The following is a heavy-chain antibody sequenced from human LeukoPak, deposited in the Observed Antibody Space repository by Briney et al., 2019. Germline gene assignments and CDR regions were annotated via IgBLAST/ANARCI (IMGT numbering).Heavy chain of an antibody. CDR2: MNPNSGNT. CDR3: ARTRQYDFWSGSPHYMDV. Sequence: ASVKVSCKASGYTFTNYDINWVRQATGQGLEWMGWMNPNSGNTGYAQKFQGRVSITRNTSTSTAYMELSSLRSEDTAVYYCARTRQYDFWSGSPHYMDVWGKGTTVTVSS. CDR1: GYTFTNYD. J-gene: IGHJ6*03. D-gene: IGHD3-3*01. V-gene: IGHV1-8*03.